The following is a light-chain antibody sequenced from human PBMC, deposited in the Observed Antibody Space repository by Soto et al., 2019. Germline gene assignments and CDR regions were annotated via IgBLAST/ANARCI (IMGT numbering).Light chain of an antibody. CDR3: QTWCTGYF. J-gene: IGLJ1*01. CDR2: LNSDGSH. CDR1: SGHSSYA. V-gene: IGLV4-69*01. Sequence: QLVLTQSPSASASLGASVKLTCTLSSGHSSYAIAWHQQQPEKGPRYLMKLNSDGSHSKGDGIPDRFSGSSSVAERYLTISSLQSEDEADYYCQTWCTGYFFVTGTNVTVL.